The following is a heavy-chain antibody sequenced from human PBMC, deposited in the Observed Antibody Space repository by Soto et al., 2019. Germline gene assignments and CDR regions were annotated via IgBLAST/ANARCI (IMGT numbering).Heavy chain of an antibody. CDR2: FDPEDGET. J-gene: IGHJ4*02. D-gene: IGHD4-17*01. CDR3: ATPLRYHYGDEGVGDY. CDR1: GYTLTELS. Sequence: QVPLVQSGAEVKKPGASVKVSCKVSGYTLTELSMHWVRQAPGKGLEWMGGFDPEDGETIYAQKFQGRVTMTEDTSTDTAYMELSSLRSEDTAVYYCATPLRYHYGDEGVGDYWGQGTLVTVSS. V-gene: IGHV1-24*01.